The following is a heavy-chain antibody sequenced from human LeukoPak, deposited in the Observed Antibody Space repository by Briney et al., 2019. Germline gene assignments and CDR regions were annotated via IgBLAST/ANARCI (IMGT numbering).Heavy chain of an antibody. J-gene: IGHJ5*02. CDR1: VYTFTGYC. D-gene: IGHD3-3*01. CDR3: ARAHYDFWSGYPPIDP. CDR2: INPNSGGT. Sequence: ASVKVSCKASVYTFTGYCMHWVRQAPGQGLEWIGWINPNSGGTNYAQKFQGRVTMTRDTSISTAYMELSRLRSDDTAVYYCARAHYDFWSGYPPIDPWGQGTLVTVSS. V-gene: IGHV1-2*02.